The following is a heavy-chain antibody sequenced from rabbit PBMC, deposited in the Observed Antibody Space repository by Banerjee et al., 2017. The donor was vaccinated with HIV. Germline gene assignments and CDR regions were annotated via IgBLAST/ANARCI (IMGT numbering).Heavy chain of an antibody. V-gene: IGHV1S40*01. CDR3: ARGYTGYGYAINL. CDR2: IYTGGSGST. CDR1: GFSFSSSYY. Sequence: QSLEESGGDLVKPGASLTLTCTASGFSFSSSYYMCWVRQAPGKGLEWIACIYTGGSGSTYYATWAKGRFTISGTSSTTVTLQMTSLTAADTATYFCARGYTGYGYAINLWGPGTLVTVS. D-gene: IGHD6-1*01. J-gene: IGHJ4*01.